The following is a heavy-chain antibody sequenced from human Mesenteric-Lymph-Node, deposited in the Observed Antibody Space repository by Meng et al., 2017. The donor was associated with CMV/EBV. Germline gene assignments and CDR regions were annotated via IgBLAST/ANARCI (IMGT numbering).Heavy chain of an antibody. CDR2: VHYTGST. D-gene: IGHD6-19*01. V-gene: IGHV4-39*01. J-gene: IGHJ5*02. CDR3: ARPFPSWQSPRLDPFGA. Sequence: QLLLWQLGPGQVKPSEPLSLTVTCSGHAISSFYYWGWIRQPPGGGLEWIGSVHYTGSTYYSPSLKSRVTVSVDTSKNQFSLRLTSVTAADTAVYYCARPFPSWQSPRLDPFGAWGQGTLVTVSS. CDR1: GHAISSFYY.